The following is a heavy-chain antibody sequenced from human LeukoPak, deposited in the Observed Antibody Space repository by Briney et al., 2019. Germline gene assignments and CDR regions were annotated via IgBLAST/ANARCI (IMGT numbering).Heavy chain of an antibody. CDR2: IYPGDSDT. J-gene: IGHJ4*02. D-gene: IGHD1-26*01. V-gene: IGHV5-51*01. CDR3: ARRVPVGPPDF. Sequence: GESLQISCKFSGYSFSTYWIVWVRQTPGKGLEYMGIIYPGDSDTKYSPSFQGQVTMSVDKSISTAYLQWNSLKSSDTAMYYCARRVPVGPPDFWGQGTLVTVSS. CDR1: GYSFSTYW.